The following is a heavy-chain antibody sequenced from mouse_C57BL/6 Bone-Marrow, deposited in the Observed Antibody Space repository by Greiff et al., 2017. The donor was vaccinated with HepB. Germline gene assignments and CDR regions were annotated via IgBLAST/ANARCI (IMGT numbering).Heavy chain of an antibody. CDR2: IYPRSGNT. V-gene: IGHV1-81*01. D-gene: IGHD2-1*01. CDR1: GYTFTSYG. J-gene: IGHJ1*03. CDR3: ARGYYGNWYFDV. Sequence: QVQLKQSGAELARPGASVKLSCKASGYTFTSYGISWVKQRTGQGLEWIGEIYPRSGNTYYNEKFKGKATLTADKSSSTAYMELRSLTSEDSAVYFCARGYYGNWYFDVWGTGTTVTVSS.